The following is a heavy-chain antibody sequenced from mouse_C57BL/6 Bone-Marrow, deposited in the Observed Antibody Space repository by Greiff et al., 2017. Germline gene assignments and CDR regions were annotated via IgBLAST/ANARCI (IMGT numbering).Heavy chain of an antibody. J-gene: IGHJ2*01. D-gene: IGHD1-1*01. CDR2: IDPSDSYT. Sequence: QVQLKQPGAELVMPGASVKLSCKASGYTFTSYWMHWVKQRPGHGLEWIGEIDPSDSYTNYNQKHKGKSTLTIDKSSSTAYMQLSSRTSEDYAVYYCSIWYYGSKDYWGQGTTLTVSS. V-gene: IGHV1-69*01. CDR3: SIWYYGSKDY. CDR1: GYTFTSYW.